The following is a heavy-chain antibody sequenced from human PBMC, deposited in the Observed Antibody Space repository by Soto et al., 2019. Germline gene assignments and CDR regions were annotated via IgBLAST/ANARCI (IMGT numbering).Heavy chain of an antibody. J-gene: IGHJ6*02. V-gene: IGHV5-10-1*01. CDR2: IDPGDSDA. CDR3: TGRAAVRPGYYAMDV. D-gene: IGHD6-13*01. Sequence: GESLKISCKGSVYYFGNYAINWERQLCGKGLEWMGKIDPGDSDANYRPSFQGHVTISADMSITTAYLLWGSLKASDSAIYYCTGRAAVRPGYYAMDVWGQGTTVTVSS. CDR1: VYYFGNYA.